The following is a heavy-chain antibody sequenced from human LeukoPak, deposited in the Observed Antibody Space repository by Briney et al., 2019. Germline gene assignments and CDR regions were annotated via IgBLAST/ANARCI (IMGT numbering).Heavy chain of an antibody. CDR1: GFTIGPYA. CDR3: ATWAFYHNLDV. CDR2: IKADASGT. Sequence: GGSLRLSCAASGFTIGPYAMYWVRQGPGRGLEWVSVIKADASGTFYADSVRGRFTTSRDNSKNSLYLQMNSLTSEDTALYYCATWAFYHNLDVWGQGTTVIVSS. D-gene: IGHD2/OR15-2a*01. V-gene: IGHV3-43*02. J-gene: IGHJ6*02.